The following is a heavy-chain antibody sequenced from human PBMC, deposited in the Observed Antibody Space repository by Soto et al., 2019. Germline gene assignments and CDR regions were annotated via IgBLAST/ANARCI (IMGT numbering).Heavy chain of an antibody. Sequence: SYTLSLTCTVSGGSMNIGGYSWSWNRQHPGKGLEWIGYIYYSGSTYYNPSLKSRVTISVDTSKNQFSLKLSSVTAADTAVYYCARARGFNWFDPWGQGTLVTVSS. CDR1: GGSMNIGGYS. J-gene: IGHJ5*02. CDR3: ARARGFNWFDP. V-gene: IGHV4-31*03. CDR2: IYYSGST.